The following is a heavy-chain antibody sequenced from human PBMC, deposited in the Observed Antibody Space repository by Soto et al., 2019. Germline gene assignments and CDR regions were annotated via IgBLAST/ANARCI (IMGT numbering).Heavy chain of an antibody. Sequence: PSGTLSLTCTVSGGSVSSGSDYWSWIRQPPGKGLEWIGYIYYSGSTNYNPSLKSRVTISVDTSKNQFSLKLSSVTAADTAVYYCVRGRSSGLDAFDIWGQGTMVTVSS. D-gene: IGHD3-22*01. CDR2: IYYSGST. J-gene: IGHJ3*02. CDR1: GGSVSSGSDY. CDR3: VRGRSSGLDAFDI. V-gene: IGHV4-61*01.